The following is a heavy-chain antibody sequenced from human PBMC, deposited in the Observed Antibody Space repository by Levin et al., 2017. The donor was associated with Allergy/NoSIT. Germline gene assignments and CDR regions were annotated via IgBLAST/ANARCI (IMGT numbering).Heavy chain of an antibody. D-gene: IGHD3-16*02. CDR1: GFTFSDYY. J-gene: IGHJ6*02. Sequence: GGSLRLSCAASGFTFSDYYMSWIRQAPGKGLEWVSCISSSGTTIYYADSVKGRFTISRDNAKNSLYLQMNSLRAEDTAVYYCAREIVRQYYYYGMDVCGQGTTVTVSS. CDR3: AREIVRQYYYYGMDV. CDR2: ISSSGTTI. V-gene: IGHV3-11*01.